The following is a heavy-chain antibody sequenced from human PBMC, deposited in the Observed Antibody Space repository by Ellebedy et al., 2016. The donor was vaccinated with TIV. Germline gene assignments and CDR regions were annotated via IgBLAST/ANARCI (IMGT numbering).Heavy chain of an antibody. J-gene: IGHJ4*02. CDR3: ARGGYGDY. CDR2: ITGISSTI. V-gene: IGHV3-48*02. D-gene: IGHD5-12*01. Sequence: PGGSLRLSCEASGFSSTNAWMSWVRQAPGKGLEWVSYITGISSTIYYADSVKGRFTISRDNAKNSLYLQMNSLRNEDTAVYYCARGGYGDYWGQGTLVTVSS. CDR1: GFSSTNAW.